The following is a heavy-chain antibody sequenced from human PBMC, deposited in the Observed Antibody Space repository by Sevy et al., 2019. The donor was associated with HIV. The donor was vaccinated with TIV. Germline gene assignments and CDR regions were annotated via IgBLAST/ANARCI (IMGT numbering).Heavy chain of an antibody. Sequence: SETLSITCTVSGGSISSSSYYWGWIRQPPGKGLEWIGSIYYSGSTYYNPSLKSRVTISVDTSKNQFSLKLSSVTAADTAVYYCARHGPPGYCSGGSCYGYYYYGIDVRGQGTTVTVSS. V-gene: IGHV4-39*01. CDR2: IYYSGST. D-gene: IGHD2-15*01. CDR1: GGSISSSSYY. J-gene: IGHJ6*02. CDR3: ARHGPPGYCSGGSCYGYYYYGIDV.